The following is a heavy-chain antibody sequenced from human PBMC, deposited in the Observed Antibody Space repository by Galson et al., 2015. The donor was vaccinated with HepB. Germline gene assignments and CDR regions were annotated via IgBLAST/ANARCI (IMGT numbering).Heavy chain of an antibody. V-gene: IGHV3-11*06. CDR2: ISSTSSDT. D-gene: IGHD2-15*01. CDR1: GFTFTDHY. Sequence: SLRLSCAASGFTFTDHYMSWFRQAPGKGLEYLSYISSTSSDTNYADSVKGRFTISRDNAKKSLYLQMNDLRVEDTAVYYCTRDTRVPNHWGQGTLVTVSS. J-gene: IGHJ4*02. CDR3: TRDTRVPNH.